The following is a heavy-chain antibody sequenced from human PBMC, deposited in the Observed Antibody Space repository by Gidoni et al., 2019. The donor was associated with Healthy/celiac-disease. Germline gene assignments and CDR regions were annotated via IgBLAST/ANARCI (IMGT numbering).Heavy chain of an antibody. CDR1: GFSVRAYA. CDR3: AQYSTLSGGRLTPA. J-gene: IGHJ5*02. V-gene: IGHV3-23*01. Sequence: EVQLLESGGGLVQPGGSLRLSCAASGFSVRAYAINWVRQAPGKGLEWVSAISGSGGDTYYADSVKGRFTISRDISKNTLFLSLQMNSLRAEDTAVYFCAQYSTLSGGRLTPAWGQGTLVTVSS. CDR2: ISGSGGDT. D-gene: IGHD2-8*01.